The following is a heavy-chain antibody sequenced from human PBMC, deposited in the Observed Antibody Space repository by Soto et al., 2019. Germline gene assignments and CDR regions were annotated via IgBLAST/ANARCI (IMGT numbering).Heavy chain of an antibody. CDR1: GYSISSSNW. CDR2: IYYSGST. J-gene: IGHJ4*02. V-gene: IGHV4-28*01. CDR3: ARKTDGYNPFDD. D-gene: IGHD5-12*01. Sequence: QVQLQESGPGLVKPSDTLSLSCAVSGYSISSSNWWGWIRQTPGKGLEWIGYIYYSGSTHYNPSLKSRVATSVDTSKNQFSLKLSSVTAVDTAVYYCARKTDGYNPFDDWGQGIPVTVSS.